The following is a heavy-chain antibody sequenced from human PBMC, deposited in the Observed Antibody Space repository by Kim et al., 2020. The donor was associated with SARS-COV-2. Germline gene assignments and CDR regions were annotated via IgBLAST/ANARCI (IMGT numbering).Heavy chain of an antibody. CDR2: ISAYNGNT. D-gene: IGHD3-10*01. CDR3: ARVYYYGSGSYNYYYGMDV. J-gene: IGHJ6*02. V-gene: IGHV1-18*01. Sequence: ASVKVSCKSSGYTFTSYGISWVRQAPGQGLEWMGWISAYNGNTNYAQKLQGRVTMTTDTSTSTAYMELRSLRSDDTAVYYCARVYYYGSGSYNYYYGMDVWGQGTTVTVSS. CDR1: GYTFTSYG.